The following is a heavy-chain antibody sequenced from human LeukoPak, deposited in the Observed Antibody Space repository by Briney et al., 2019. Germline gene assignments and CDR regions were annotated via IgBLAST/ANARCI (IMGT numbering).Heavy chain of an antibody. V-gene: IGHV3-7*01. D-gene: IGHD6-13*01. CDR1: GFTFSSYW. J-gene: IGHJ4*02. CDR2: IKQDGSEK. CDR3: ARAPRGPLYGSSWLNY. Sequence: GGSLRLSCAASGFTFSSYWMSWVRQAPGKGLEWVANIKQDGSEKYYVDSVKGRFTISRDNAKNSLYLQMNSLRAEDTAVYYCARAPRGPLYGSSWLNYWGQGTLVTVPS.